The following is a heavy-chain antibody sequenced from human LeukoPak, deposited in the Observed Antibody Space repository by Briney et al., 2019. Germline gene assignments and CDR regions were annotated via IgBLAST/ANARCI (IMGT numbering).Heavy chain of an antibody. J-gene: IGHJ5*02. CDR1: GYTFTSYG. Sequence: ASVKVSCKASGYTFTSYGISWVQQAPGQGLEWMGWISAYNGNTNYAQKLQGRVTMTTDTSTSTAYMELRSLRSDDTAVYYCARSSLPRDPYNWFDPWGQGTLVTVSS. CDR3: ARSSLPRDPYNWFDP. V-gene: IGHV1-18*01. CDR2: ISAYNGNT.